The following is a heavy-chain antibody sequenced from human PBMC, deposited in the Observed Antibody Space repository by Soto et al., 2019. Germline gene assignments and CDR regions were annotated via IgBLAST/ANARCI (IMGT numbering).Heavy chain of an antibody. V-gene: IGHV1-2*02. D-gene: IGHD1-1*01. CDR2: INPNGGGT. Sequence: ASVKVSCKASGGTFNSHAFNWVRQAPGQGLEWMGWINPNGGGTKYAPKFQGGVTMTRDTSITTAYMELSRLRSGDTAVYYCAREPATAKPEGVDFWGQGTLVTVSS. CDR3: AREPATAKPEGVDF. CDR1: GGTFNSHA. J-gene: IGHJ4*02.